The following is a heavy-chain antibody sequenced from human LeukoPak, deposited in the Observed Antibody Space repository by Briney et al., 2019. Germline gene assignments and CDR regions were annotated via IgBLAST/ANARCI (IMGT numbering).Heavy chain of an antibody. V-gene: IGHV4-34*01. CDR2: INHSGST. CDR1: GGSFSGYY. Sequence: SETLCLTCAVYGGSFSGYYWSWIRQPPGKGLEWIGEINHSGSTNYNPSLKSRVTISVDTSKNQFSLKLSSVTAADTAVYYCARENSLPDIWGQGTMVTVSS. D-gene: IGHD4-23*01. CDR3: ARENSLPDI. J-gene: IGHJ3*02.